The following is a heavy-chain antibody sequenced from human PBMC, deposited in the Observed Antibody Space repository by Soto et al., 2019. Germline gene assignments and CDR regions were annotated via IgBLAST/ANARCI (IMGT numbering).Heavy chain of an antibody. CDR3: ARQAFGALPGLVDV. V-gene: IGHV4-59*08. CDR2: VHHSWGS. D-gene: IGHD3-10*01. CDR1: GGSISSYY. J-gene: IGHJ6*02. Sequence: QVQLQESGPGLVKPSETLSLSCTVSGGSISSYYWSWIRQPPGKGMEWIGYVHHSWGSTYNPSLPRRAALSLAPSKSQFSLKLPSVTATDTALYSCARQAFGALPGLVDVWGQGTTVTVSS.